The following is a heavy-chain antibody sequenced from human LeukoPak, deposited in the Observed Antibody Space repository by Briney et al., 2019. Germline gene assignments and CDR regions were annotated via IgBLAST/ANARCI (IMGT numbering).Heavy chain of an antibody. Sequence: PSETLSLTCTVSGGSVSSGSYSWGWIRQPPGKGLEWIGSFYYTGTIYYTPSLKSRLTISVDSSKNQFSLRVNSVTAADTAVYYCMGYSTTVSRIDYWGQGTLVTVSS. CDR2: FYYTGTI. CDR3: MGYSTTVSRIDY. J-gene: IGHJ4*02. V-gene: IGHV4-39*01. CDR1: GGSVSSGSYS. D-gene: IGHD4-11*01.